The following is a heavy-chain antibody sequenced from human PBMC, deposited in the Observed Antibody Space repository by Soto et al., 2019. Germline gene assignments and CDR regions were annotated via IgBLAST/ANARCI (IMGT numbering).Heavy chain of an antibody. CDR2: IYYSGST. J-gene: IGHJ4*02. Sequence: SETLSLTGAVAGGAISGDYCSCIRQPPGKGLEWIGYIYYSGSTNYNPSLKSRVTISVDTSKNQFSLKLSSVTAADTAVYYCARDRIRDYVFDYWGQGTLVTVSS. V-gene: IGHV4-59*01. CDR1: GGAISGDY. D-gene: IGHD3-16*01. CDR3: ARDRIRDYVFDY.